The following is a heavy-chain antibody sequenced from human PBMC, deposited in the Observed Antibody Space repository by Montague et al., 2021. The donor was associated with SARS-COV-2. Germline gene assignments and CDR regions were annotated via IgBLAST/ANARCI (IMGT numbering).Heavy chain of an antibody. J-gene: IGHJ4*02. CDR2: IDYSGST. CDR1: GGSIRSGDYY. CDR3: ARGAPYYYGSGSSPRPYFDY. Sequence: LSLTCTVSGGSIRSGDYYWSWIRQPPGKGLEWIGYIDYSGSTXYKPSLKSRVSISVDTSKNQISLKLSSVTAADTAVYYCARGAPYYYGSGSSPRPYFDYWGQGTLVTVSS. V-gene: IGHV4-30-4*01. D-gene: IGHD3-10*01.